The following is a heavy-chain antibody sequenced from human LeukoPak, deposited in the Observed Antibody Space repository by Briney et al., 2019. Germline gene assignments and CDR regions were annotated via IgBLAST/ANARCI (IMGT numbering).Heavy chain of an antibody. D-gene: IGHD1-7*01. V-gene: IGHV1-2*02. CDR3: ARVQGWVWNFFSDYYMDV. CDR2: INPKTGGT. J-gene: IGHJ6*03. Sequence: ASVKVSCKASGYTVTDYYFHWVRQAPGQGREWMGWINPKTGGTKFLQKFQGRVTMTRDTSISTAYMELSRLTDDDTAVYYCARVQGWVWNFFSDYYMDVWGKGTTVIVSS. CDR1: GYTVTDYY.